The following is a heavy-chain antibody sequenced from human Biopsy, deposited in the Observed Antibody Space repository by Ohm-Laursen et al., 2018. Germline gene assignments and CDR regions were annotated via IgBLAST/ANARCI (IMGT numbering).Heavy chain of an antibody. CDR3: ARGYSRRVAIFEASIYWFDT. V-gene: IGHV1-8*01. CDR1: GYSFSTYD. D-gene: IGHD6-6*01. J-gene: IGHJ5*02. Sequence: GPSVKVSCKPSGYSFSTYDVNWVRQARGQGLEWMGWMIPSSGKTGYAQRFQGGVTLTMNTSISTAYMELSGLRSEDTAVYFCARGYSRRVAIFEASIYWFDTWGQGTLVTVSS. CDR2: MIPSSGKT.